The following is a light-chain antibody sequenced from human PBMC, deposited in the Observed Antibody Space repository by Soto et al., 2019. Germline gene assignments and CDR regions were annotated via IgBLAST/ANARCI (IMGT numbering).Light chain of an antibody. J-gene: IGKJ5*01. V-gene: IGKV2-28*01. CDR1: QSLLYNNTYNY. Sequence: EIVMTRSPLTLPVTPGEPASISCRSSQSLLYNNTYNYLDWYVQKPGQSPQLLSYFGSNRAPGVPDRFSGSGSGTDFTLKINRVEAEDVGTYYCMQALQSLTFGQGTR. CDR3: MQALQSLT. CDR2: FGS.